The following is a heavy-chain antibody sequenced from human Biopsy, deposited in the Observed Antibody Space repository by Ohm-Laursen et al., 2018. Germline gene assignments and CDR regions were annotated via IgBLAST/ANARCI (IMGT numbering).Heavy chain of an antibody. J-gene: IGHJ3*02. CDR3: ARPNLREWELHNAFDI. D-gene: IGHD1-26*01. CDR1: GFTFASHA. V-gene: IGHV3-23*01. Sequence: GSLRLSCAASGFTFASHAMRWVRQAPGKGLEWLSTISGSGATPYYADSVKGRFTISRDNSKNTLYLQMNSLRAEDTAVYYCARPNLREWELHNAFDIWGQGTMVTVSS. CDR2: ISGSGATP.